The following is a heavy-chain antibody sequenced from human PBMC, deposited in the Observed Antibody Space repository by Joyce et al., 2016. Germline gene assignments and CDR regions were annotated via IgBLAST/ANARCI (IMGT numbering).Heavy chain of an antibody. CDR2: IYSGGPT. J-gene: IGHJ5*02. Sequence: QLVESGGGLVQPGGSLRLSCAASGFNVSSKYMTWVRQAPGKGLGWVSVIYSGGPTYYADSVKGRFTISRHNSKNTRYLQMNSLRGDDTAVYYCTTHYGGYDWDLWGQGTLVTVSS. V-gene: IGHV3-53*04. CDR1: GFNVSSKY. D-gene: IGHD4-23*01. CDR3: TTHYGGYDWDL.